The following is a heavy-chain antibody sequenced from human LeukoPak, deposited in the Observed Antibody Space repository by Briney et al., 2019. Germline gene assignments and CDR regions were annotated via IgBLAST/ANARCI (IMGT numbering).Heavy chain of an antibody. CDR2: ISGSGGST. D-gene: IGHD4-17*01. V-gene: IGHV3-23*01. Sequence: GGSLRLSCAASGFTFSSYAMSWVRQAPGKGLEWGSAISGSGGSTYYADSVKGRFTISRDNSKNTLYLQMTSLRAEDTAVYYCANRDYGRDYWGQGTLVTVSS. J-gene: IGHJ4*02. CDR3: ANRDYGRDY. CDR1: GFTFSSYA.